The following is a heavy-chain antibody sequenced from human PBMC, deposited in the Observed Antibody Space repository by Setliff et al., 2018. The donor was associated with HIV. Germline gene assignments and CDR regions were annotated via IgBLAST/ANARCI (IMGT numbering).Heavy chain of an antibody. Sequence: PSETLSLTCTVSGGSISSHHWTWIRQPPGKGLEWIGDIHYSGSTNYNSSLKSRVTITIDTSKNQFSLKVRSVTAADTAVYYCAGLEGWNWNDYGSGAYFDCWGQGTLVTVPQ. CDR2: IHYSGST. D-gene: IGHD1-1*01. CDR1: GGSISSHH. V-gene: IGHV4-59*11. CDR3: AGLEGWNWNDYGSGAYFDC. J-gene: IGHJ4*02.